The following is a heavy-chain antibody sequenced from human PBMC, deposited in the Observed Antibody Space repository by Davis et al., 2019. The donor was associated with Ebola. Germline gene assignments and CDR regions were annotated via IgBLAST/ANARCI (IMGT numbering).Heavy chain of an antibody. Sequence: GGSLRLSCAASGFIVSDKYMSWVRQAPGKGLEWVSVIYRDGRTYHADSVKGRFTISRDNSKNTLYLQMNSLRADDTAVYYCAREGKYRDESRTFDYWGQGTLVTVSS. J-gene: IGHJ4*02. D-gene: IGHD2-2*01. V-gene: IGHV3-53*01. CDR2: IYRDGRT. CDR1: GFIVSDKY. CDR3: AREGKYRDESRTFDY.